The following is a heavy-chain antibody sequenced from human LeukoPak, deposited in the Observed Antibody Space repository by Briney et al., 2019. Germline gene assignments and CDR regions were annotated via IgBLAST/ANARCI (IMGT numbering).Heavy chain of an antibody. CDR3: ATGYDSSGYLFHY. J-gene: IGHJ4*02. V-gene: IGHV3-23*01. CDR2: ISGSGGST. D-gene: IGHD3-22*01. Sequence: GGSLRLSCGASGFXFSSYAMSWVRQAPGKGLEWVSGISGSGGSTNYADSVKGRFTISRDNSKKTLYLQMNILRGEDTAVYYCATGYDSSGYLFHYWGQGSLVTVSS. CDR1: GFXFSSYA.